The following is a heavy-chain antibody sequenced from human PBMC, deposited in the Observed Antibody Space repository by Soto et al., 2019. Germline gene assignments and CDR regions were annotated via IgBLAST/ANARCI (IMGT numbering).Heavy chain of an antibody. Sequence: PSETLSLTCAVYGGSFSVYYWNWIRHPPGKGLEWIGEINHSRTTNYNPSLKSRITISVDTSNNQFSLKLTSVTAADTAVYYCARDRDPHYYYGMDVWGQGTTVTVSS. CDR2: INHSRTT. CDR3: ARDRDPHYYYGMDV. V-gene: IGHV4-34*01. J-gene: IGHJ6*02. CDR1: GGSFSVYY.